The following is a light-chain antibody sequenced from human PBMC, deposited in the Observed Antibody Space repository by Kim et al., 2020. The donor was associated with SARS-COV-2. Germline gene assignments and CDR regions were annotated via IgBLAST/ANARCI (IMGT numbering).Light chain of an antibody. V-gene: IGLV1-51*01. J-gene: IGLJ2*01. CDR3: GTWDSSLSALVV. Sequence: KVPISCSGSSANIGNNYVSWYQQLPGTAPKLLIYDNNKRPSGIPDRFSGSKSGTSATLGITGLQTGDEADYYCGTWDSSLSALVVFGGGTQLTVL. CDR1: SANIGNNY. CDR2: DNN.